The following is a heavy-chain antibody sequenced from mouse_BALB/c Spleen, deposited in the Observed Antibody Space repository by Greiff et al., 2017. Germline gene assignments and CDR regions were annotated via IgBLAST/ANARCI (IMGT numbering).Heavy chain of an antibody. CDR1: GYTFSSYW. CDR3: ARKTTAWCFDY. CDR2: ILPGSGST. Sequence: QVQLQQSGAELMKPGASVKISCKATGYTFSSYWIEWVKQRPGHGLEWIGEILPGSGSTNYNEKFKGKATFTADTSSNTAYMQLSSLTSEDSAVYYCARKTTAWCFDYWGQGTTLTVSS. D-gene: IGHD1-2*01. J-gene: IGHJ2*01. V-gene: IGHV1-9*01.